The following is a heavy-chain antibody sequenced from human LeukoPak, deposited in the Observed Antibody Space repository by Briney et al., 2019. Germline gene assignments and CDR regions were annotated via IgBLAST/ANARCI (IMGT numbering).Heavy chain of an antibody. J-gene: IGHJ4*02. CDR3: AKVIGTFDY. D-gene: IGHD1-1*01. CDR2: IYYSGTT. Sequence: SETLSLTCTVSGGSISSYYWSWIRQPPGKGLEWIGYIYYSGTTDYNPSLKSRVTISVDTSKNQFSLKLNSVTAADTAVYYCAKVIGTFDYWGQGILVTVSS. V-gene: IGHV4-59*01. CDR1: GGSISSYY.